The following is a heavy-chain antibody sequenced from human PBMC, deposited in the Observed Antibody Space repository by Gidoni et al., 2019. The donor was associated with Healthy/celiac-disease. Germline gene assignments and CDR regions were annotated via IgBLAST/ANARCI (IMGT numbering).Heavy chain of an antibody. CDR3: ARSGSGWYAEYFQH. CDR1: GFTFSSSW. V-gene: IGHV3-7*03. Sequence: EVQLVESGGGLVQPGGSRRLSCAAPGFTFSSSWMGWVRQAPGKGLEWVANIKQDGSAKYYVDSVKGRFTISRDNAKNSLYLQMNSLRAEDTAVYYCARSGSGWYAEYFQHWGQGTLVTVSS. CDR2: IKQDGSAK. J-gene: IGHJ1*01. D-gene: IGHD6-19*01.